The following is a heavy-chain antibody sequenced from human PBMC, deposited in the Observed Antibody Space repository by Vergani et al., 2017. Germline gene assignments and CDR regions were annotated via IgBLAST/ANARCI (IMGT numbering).Heavy chain of an antibody. CDR2: IRSKTYGATT. V-gene: IGHV3-49*04. CDR3: AVEIYVYGGSRDFDY. J-gene: IGHJ4*02. CDR1: GFNFGEYG. Sequence: EVQLVESGGDLVQPGRSLRLSCQTSGFNFGEYGVSWVRQAPGKGLEWIGFIRSKTYGATTEYAASVRGRFTISRDDSKGIAYLQMSSLKKEDTAVYRCAVEIYVYGGSRDFDYWGQGTLVVVSS. D-gene: IGHD4-23*01.